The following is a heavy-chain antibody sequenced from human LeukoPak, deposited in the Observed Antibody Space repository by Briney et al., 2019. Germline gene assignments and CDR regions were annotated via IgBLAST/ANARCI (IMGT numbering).Heavy chain of an antibody. CDR2: INPNSGGT. J-gene: IGHJ4*02. Sequence: ASVKVSCKASGYTFTGYYMHWVRQAPGQGLEWMGWINPNSGGTNYAQKFQGRVTMTRDTSISTAYMELSRLRSDDTAVYYCPRGYLPNSSSWYGAFDYWGQGTLVTVSS. CDR1: GYTFTGYY. D-gene: IGHD6-13*01. V-gene: IGHV1-2*02. CDR3: PRGYLPNSSSWYGAFDY.